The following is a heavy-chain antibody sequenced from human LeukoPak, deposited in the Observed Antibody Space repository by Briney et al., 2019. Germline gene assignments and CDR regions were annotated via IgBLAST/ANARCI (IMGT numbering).Heavy chain of an antibody. CDR2: ISSSSSTI. CDR3: ARVPLRGYDRYYFDY. V-gene: IGHV3-48*01. D-gene: IGHD5-12*01. J-gene: IGHJ4*02. Sequence: GGSLRLSCAASGFTFSSYSMNWVRQAPGKGLEWVSYISSSSSTIYYADSVKGRFTISRDNAKNSLYLQMNSLRAEDTAVYYCARVPLRGYDRYYFDYWGQGTLVTVSS. CDR1: GFTFSSYS.